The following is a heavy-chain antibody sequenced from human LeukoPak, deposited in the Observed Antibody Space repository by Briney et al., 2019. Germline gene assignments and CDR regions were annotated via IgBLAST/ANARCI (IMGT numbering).Heavy chain of an antibody. CDR3: AKDRRDYGGNIDY. D-gene: IGHD4-23*01. Sequence: GGSLRLSCAASGFTFSTYGMHWVRQAPGKGLEWVAFIRFDGSNKYYADSMKGRFTISRDNSKNTLYLQMNSLRPEDTAVYYCAKDRRDYGGNIDYWGQGTLVTVSS. V-gene: IGHV3-30*02. J-gene: IGHJ4*02. CDR2: IRFDGSNK. CDR1: GFTFSTYG.